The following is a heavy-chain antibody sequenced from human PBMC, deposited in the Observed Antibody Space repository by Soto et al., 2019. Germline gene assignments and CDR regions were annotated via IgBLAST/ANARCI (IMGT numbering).Heavy chain of an antibody. CDR3: AREFDGGYYQYYYYYGMDV. D-gene: IGHD3-22*01. Sequence: PGGSLRLSCAGSGFTLSDHYIDWVRQAPGKGLEWVGRSRDKAQGYSTAYAASVKGRFTTSRDESKNSVYLQMNSLRAEDTAVYYCAREFDGGYYQYYYYYGMDVWGQGTTVTVSS. CDR2: SRDKAQGYST. V-gene: IGHV3-72*01. CDR1: GFTLSDHY. J-gene: IGHJ6*02.